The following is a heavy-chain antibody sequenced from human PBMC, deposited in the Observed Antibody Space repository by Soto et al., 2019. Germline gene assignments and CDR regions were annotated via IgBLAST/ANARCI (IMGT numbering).Heavy chain of an antibody. CDR1: GXSITTSGYY. Sequence: KTXXTLSLTCNVSGXSITTSGYYWDWIRQPPGKGLEWIGSIYSSGRSYYNPSLSSRVTISLDTAKNQIYLKVNSVTDADPAVNYCVRHATDHTAYYYSAMDVWGQGTTVTVSS. V-gene: IGHV4-39*01. CDR3: VRHATDHTAYYYSAMDV. CDR2: IYSSGRS. D-gene: IGHD2-21*02. J-gene: IGHJ6*02.